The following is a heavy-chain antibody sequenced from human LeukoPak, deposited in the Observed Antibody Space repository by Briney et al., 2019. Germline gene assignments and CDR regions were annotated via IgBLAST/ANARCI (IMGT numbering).Heavy chain of an antibody. CDR1: GGSISSYY. Sequence: SETLSLTCTVSGGSISSYYWSWIRQPPGKGLEWIGYIYYSGSTNYNPSLKSRVTISVDTSKNQFSLKLSSVTAADTAVYYCARALPELERRRRYYFDYWGQGTLVTVSS. CDR3: ARALPELERRRRYYFDY. V-gene: IGHV4-59*01. CDR2: IYYSGST. D-gene: IGHD1-1*01. J-gene: IGHJ4*02.